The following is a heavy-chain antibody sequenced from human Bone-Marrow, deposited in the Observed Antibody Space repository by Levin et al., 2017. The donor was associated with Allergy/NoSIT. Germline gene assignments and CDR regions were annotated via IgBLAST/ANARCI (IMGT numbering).Heavy chain of an antibody. CDR3: VKRGYAFPGLAFDI. D-gene: IGHD3-16*01. CDR1: GLTLMNYG. CDR2: ISNNGDNT. Sequence: PGGSPRLSCSASGLTLMNYGMYWIRQAPGKGLEFVSAISNNGDNTHYADSVKGRFTISRDNSKNTLYLQLTSVRAEDTALYYCVKRGYAFPGLAFDIWGQGTMVTVSS. J-gene: IGHJ3*02. V-gene: IGHV3-64D*06.